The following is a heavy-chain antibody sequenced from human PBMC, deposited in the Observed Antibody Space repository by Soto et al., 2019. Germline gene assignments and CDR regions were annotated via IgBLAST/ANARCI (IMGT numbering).Heavy chain of an antibody. D-gene: IGHD3-3*01. CDR2: IYYSGST. V-gene: IGHV4-39*07. Sequence: SETLSLTCTVSGGSISSSSYYWGWIRQPPGKGLEWIGSIYYSGSTYYNPSLKSRVTISVDTSKNQFSLKLSSVTAADTAVYYCARSPYYDFWSGYYYFDYWGQGTLVTVSS. CDR3: ARSPYYDFWSGYYYFDY. J-gene: IGHJ4*02. CDR1: GGSISSSSYY.